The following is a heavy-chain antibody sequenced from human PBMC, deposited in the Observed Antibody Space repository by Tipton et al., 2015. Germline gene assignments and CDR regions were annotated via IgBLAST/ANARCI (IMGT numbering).Heavy chain of an antibody. CDR1: GGSISSYY. D-gene: IGHD3-10*01. J-gene: IGHJ6*02. V-gene: IGHV4-59*01. Sequence: TLSLTCTVSGGSISSYYWSWIRQPPGKGLEWIGYIYYSGSTNYNPSLKSRVTISVDTSKNQFSLKLSSVTAADTAVYYCARVGYYYGSGSYYHYYFYYGMDVWGQGTTFTVSS. CDR3: ARVGYYYGSGSYYHYYFYYGMDV. CDR2: IYYSGST.